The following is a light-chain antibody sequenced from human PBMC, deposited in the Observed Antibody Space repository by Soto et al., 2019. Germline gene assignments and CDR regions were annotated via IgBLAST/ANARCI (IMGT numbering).Light chain of an antibody. CDR3: QSYDSSLSLYV. Sequence: QSVLTQPPSVSGAPGQRVTISCTGSSSNIGAGYDVHWYQQLPGTAPKLLIYGNSNRPSGVPDRFSGSKSGTSASLAITGLQAEDEADYYCQSYDSSLSLYVSGPVTKVPIL. J-gene: IGLJ1*01. V-gene: IGLV1-40*01. CDR1: SSNIGAGYD. CDR2: GNS.